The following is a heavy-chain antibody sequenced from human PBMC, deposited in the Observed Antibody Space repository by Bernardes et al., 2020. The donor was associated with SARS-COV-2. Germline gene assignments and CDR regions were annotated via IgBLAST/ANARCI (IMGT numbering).Heavy chain of an antibody. Sequence: SETLSLTCTVSGGSMTSYYWSWIRQPPGKGLEWIGYVFHSGTTNYNPSLRRRVTMSLDTSTNQFSLKLTSVTAADTAVYYCARGDRYCSGGTCYPLEFQHWGQGSLVTVSS. CDR2: VFHSGTT. CDR3: ARGDRYCSGGTCYPLEFQH. CDR1: GGSMTSYY. J-gene: IGHJ1*01. V-gene: IGHV4-59*01. D-gene: IGHD2-15*01.